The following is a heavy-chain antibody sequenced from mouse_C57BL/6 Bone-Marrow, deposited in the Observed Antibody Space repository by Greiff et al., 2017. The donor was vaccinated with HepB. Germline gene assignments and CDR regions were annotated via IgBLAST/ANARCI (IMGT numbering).Heavy chain of an antibody. Sequence: EVQGVESGGGLVQPGGSLKLSCAASGFTFSDYYMYWVRQTPEKRLEWVAYISNGGGSTYYPDTVKGRFTISRDNAKNTLYLQMSRLKSEDTAMYYCARHPPAYWGQGTLVTVSA. CDR1: GFTFSDYY. CDR2: ISNGGGST. J-gene: IGHJ3*01. CDR3: ARHPPAY. V-gene: IGHV5-12*01.